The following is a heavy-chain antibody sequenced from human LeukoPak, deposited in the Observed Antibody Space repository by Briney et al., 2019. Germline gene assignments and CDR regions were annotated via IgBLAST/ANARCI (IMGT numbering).Heavy chain of an antibody. CDR2: ITSDVGGT. V-gene: IGHV3-74*01. CDR3: ASSDCYADFDI. CDR1: RFASSNNW. J-gene: IGHJ3*02. D-gene: IGHD2-21*02. Sequence: GGGLRLSCAASRFASSNNWMRFVREAPRKGLLWGSRITSDVGGTSYADSVKARFTISRHNAKNTLYLQMNSLRAEDTAIYYCASSDCYADFDIWGHGTMVTVSS.